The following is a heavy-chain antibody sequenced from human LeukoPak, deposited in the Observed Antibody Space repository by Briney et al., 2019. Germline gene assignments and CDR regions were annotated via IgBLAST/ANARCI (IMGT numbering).Heavy chain of an antibody. D-gene: IGHD3-9*01. CDR3: TREEDYDILTGYYDY. J-gene: IGHJ4*02. Sequence: GGSLRLSCTASGFTFGDYAMSWVRQAPGKGLEWVGFIRGKGYVGTTEYAASVKGRLTISRDDSKSIAYLQMNSLKTEDTAVYYCTREEDYDILTGYYDYWGQGTLVTVSS. CDR1: GFTFGDYA. CDR2: IRGKGYVGTT. V-gene: IGHV3-49*04.